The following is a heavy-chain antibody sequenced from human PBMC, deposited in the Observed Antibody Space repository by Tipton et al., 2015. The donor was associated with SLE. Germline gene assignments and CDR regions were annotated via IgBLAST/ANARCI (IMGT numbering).Heavy chain of an antibody. CDR1: GFTFSSYA. CDR2: ISGGGGST. Sequence: SLRLSCAASGFTFSSYAMNWVRQAPGKGLEWVSAISGGGGSTYYADSVKGRFTISRDNSRNTLNLQLSSLRPEDTAMYYCARESGDYGDYSGAFDTWGQGTMVTVSS. J-gene: IGHJ3*02. CDR3: ARESGDYGDYSGAFDT. V-gene: IGHV3-23*01. D-gene: IGHD4-17*01.